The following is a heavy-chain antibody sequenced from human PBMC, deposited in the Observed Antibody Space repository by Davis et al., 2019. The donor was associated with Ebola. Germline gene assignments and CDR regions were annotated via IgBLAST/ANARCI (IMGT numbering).Heavy chain of an antibody. CDR2: MKGDGSLK. J-gene: IGHJ4*02. V-gene: IGHV3-7*01. D-gene: IGHD4-17*01. CDR3: AIHGDVGF. Sequence: GESLKISCAASGFIFSNWGMTWVRQAPGKGLEWVANMKGDGSLKNYVDSVKGRFTISRDNGKNSLYLQMNSLRVEDTATYYCAIHGDVGFGGQGTLVTVS. CDR1: GFIFSNWG.